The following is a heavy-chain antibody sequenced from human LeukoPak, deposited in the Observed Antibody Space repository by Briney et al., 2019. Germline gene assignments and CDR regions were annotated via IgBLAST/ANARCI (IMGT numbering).Heavy chain of an antibody. CDR1: GYTFTGYY. CDR3: ARGRVNYGSGSYLDY. V-gene: IGHV1-2*02. J-gene: IGHJ4*02. D-gene: IGHD3-10*01. Sequence: ASVKVSCKASGYTFTGYYMHWVRQAPGQGLEWMGWINPNSGGTNYAQKFQGRVTITRNTSISTAYMELSSLRSEDTAVYYCARGRVNYGSGSYLDYWGQGTLVTVSS. CDR2: INPNSGGT.